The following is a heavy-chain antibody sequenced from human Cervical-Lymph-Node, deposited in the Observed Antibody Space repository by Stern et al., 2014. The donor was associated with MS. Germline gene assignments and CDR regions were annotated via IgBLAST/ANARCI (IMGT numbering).Heavy chain of an antibody. V-gene: IGHV4-31*03. D-gene: IGHD2-2*01. Sequence: QVQLQDSGPGLVKPSQTLSLTCTVSGESISSGGYYWNCHRQHPGKGLERIWYIHYSGRTYYNPSLKSRATLSVDTSKHQFSLKMSYGTAEDAAVYYCAREGGGVTSGGTHHFDYWGQGILVTVSS. CDR2: IHYSGRT. J-gene: IGHJ4*02. CDR3: AREGGGVTSGGTHHFDY. CDR1: GESISSGGYY.